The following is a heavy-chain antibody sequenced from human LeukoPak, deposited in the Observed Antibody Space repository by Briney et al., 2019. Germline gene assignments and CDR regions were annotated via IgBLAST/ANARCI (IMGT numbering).Heavy chain of an antibody. V-gene: IGHV3-64*01. J-gene: IGHJ4*02. Sequence: PGGSLRLSCAASGFTFSSYAMQWVRQAPGKGLEYVSVINSNGGSTVYANSVKRRFTISRDNSKNTLYLQMGSLRAEDMAVYYCARAGRGYSYGIYDYWGQGTLVTVSS. CDR1: GFTFSSYA. D-gene: IGHD5-18*01. CDR2: INSNGGST. CDR3: ARAGRGYSYGIYDY.